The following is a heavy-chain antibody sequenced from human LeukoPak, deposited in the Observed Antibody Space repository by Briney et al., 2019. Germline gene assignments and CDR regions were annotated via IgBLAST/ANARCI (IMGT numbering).Heavy chain of an antibody. J-gene: IGHJ5*02. V-gene: IGHV3-66*01. Sequence: GGSLRLSCEVSGFSISNIYMSWLRRAPGGGVGCVSVTYSSGGTYYADSVNGRFTISRDNARNTGYLQMNSLRGEDTAIYYCASNHPFDPCGQGTLAPVSS. CDR2: TYSSGGT. D-gene: IGHD1-14*01. CDR1: GFSISNIY. CDR3: ASNHPFDP.